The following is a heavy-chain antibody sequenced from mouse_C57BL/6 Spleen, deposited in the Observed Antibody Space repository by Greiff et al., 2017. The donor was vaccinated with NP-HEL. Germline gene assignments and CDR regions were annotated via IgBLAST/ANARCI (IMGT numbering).Heavy chain of an antibody. D-gene: IGHD1-1*01. V-gene: IGHV10-1*01. CDR2: IRSKSNNYAT. CDR1: GFSFNTYA. CDR3: VRHLTTGYFDD. Sequence: EVKLVESGGGLVQPKGSLKLSCAASGFSFNTYAMNWVRQAPGKGLEWVARIRSKSNNYATYYADSVKDRFTISRDDSESMLYLQMNNLKTEDTAMYYCVRHLTTGYFDDWGQGTTLTVSS. J-gene: IGHJ2*01.